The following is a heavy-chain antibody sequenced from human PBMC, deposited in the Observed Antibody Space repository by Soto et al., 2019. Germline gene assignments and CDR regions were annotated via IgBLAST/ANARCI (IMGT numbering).Heavy chain of an antibody. J-gene: IGHJ5*02. D-gene: IGHD3-3*01. Sequence: QVQHVQSGAEVKKPGASVKVSCEASGYTFPEYIMHWVRQAPGQRLEWMGWINTANGNTKYAQNFQGRVTITRDTSARITYMELRSLTSEDTAVYYCARPGFWSDRGWFDPWGQGTLVTVSS. CDR1: GYTFPEYI. CDR2: INTANGNT. CDR3: ARPGFWSDRGWFDP. V-gene: IGHV1-3*04.